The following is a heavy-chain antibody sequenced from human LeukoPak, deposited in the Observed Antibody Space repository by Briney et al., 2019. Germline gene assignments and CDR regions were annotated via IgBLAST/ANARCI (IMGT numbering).Heavy chain of an antibody. CDR2: FYHSGSS. Sequence: SETLSLTCTVSGYSISSGYYWGWIRQPPGKGLEWIGSFYHSGSSYYNPSLKSRVTISVDTSKNQFSLKLNSVTAADTAVYYCARGPAGYCSGGSCYVARNWFDPWGQGTLVTVSS. D-gene: IGHD2-15*01. CDR3: ARGPAGYCSGGSCYVARNWFDP. V-gene: IGHV4-38-2*02. J-gene: IGHJ5*02. CDR1: GYSISSGYY.